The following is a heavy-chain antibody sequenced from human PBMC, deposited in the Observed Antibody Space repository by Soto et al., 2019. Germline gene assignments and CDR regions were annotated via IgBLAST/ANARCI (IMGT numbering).Heavy chain of an antibody. CDR1: CASVSSVSHY. CDR2: IYYSGST. Sequence: SEPLSLTCSFSCASVSSVSHYWSWIRHSPGNGLEWIGFIYYSGSTNYNPSLKSRLTISVDTSKNQFSLKVSSVTAADTAVYFCERATLGYRNSHFFDQWGQGPLVTDSS. V-gene: IGHV4-61*01. D-gene: IGHD3-3*02. J-gene: IGHJ4*01. CDR3: ERATLGYRNSHFFDQ.